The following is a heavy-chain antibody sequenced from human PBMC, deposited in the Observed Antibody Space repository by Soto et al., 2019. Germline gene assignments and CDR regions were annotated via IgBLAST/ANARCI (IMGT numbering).Heavy chain of an antibody. CDR1: GFTFSSYS. V-gene: IGHV3-48*02. D-gene: IGHD4-17*01. CDR3: ARPYGAKGYYYYGMDV. CDR2: ISSSSSTI. J-gene: IGHJ6*02. Sequence: EVQLVESGGGLVQPGGSLRLSCAASGFTFSSYSMNWVRQAPGKGLEWVSYISSSSSTIYYADSVKGRFTISRDNAKNSLYLQMNSLRDEDTAVYYCARPYGAKGYYYYGMDVWGQGTTVTVSS.